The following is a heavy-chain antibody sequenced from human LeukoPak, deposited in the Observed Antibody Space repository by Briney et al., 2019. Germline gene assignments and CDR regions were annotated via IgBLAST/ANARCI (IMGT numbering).Heavy chain of an antibody. D-gene: IGHD2-2*01. J-gene: IGHJ6*03. V-gene: IGHV3-30*03. CDR3: AESSITYYYMDV. CDR2: ISYDGSNK. Sequence: GGSLRLSCAASGFTFSSYGMHWVSQAPGKGLEWVAVISYDGSNKYYADSVKGRFTISRDNSKNTLYLQMNSLRAEDTAVYYCAESSITYYYMDVWGKGTTVTVSS. CDR1: GFTFSSYG.